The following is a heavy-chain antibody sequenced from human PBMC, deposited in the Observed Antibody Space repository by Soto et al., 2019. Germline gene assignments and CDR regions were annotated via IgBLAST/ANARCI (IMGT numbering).Heavy chain of an antibody. CDR3: ARDSVIAAAGAYYYYGMDV. Sequence: VASVKVSCKASGYTFTSYAMHWVRQAPGQRLEWMGWINAGNGNTKYSQKFQGRVTITRDTSASTAYMELSSLRSEDTAVYYCARDSVIAAAGAYYYYGMDVWGQGTTVTVSS. V-gene: IGHV1-3*01. CDR1: GYTFTSYA. CDR2: INAGNGNT. J-gene: IGHJ6*02. D-gene: IGHD6-13*01.